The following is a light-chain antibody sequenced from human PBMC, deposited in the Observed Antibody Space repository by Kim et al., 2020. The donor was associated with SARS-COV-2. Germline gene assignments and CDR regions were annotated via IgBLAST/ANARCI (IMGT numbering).Light chain of an antibody. CDR3: SSFTISSTVV. CDR2: EVS. V-gene: IGLV2-14*01. CDR1: SSDVGVYNF. Sequence: QSVVTQPASVSGSPGQSITISCTGTSSDVGVYNFVSWYQQHPGKAPKLMIYEVSNRPSGVPHRFSGSKSGNTASLTISGLQPEDEADYYCSSFTISSTVVFGTGTKVTVL. J-gene: IGLJ1*01.